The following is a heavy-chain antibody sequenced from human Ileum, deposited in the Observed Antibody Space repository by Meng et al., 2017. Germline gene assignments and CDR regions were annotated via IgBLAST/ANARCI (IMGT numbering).Heavy chain of an antibody. CDR1: GGSISSGTW. J-gene: IGHJ4*02. Sequence: VHLTRSGPGLVKPSGTLSLTCSVSGGSISSGTWLSWVRQPPGKGLQWIGEFHPGSGATYNPSLKARVTISVDTSMQQFSLQLTSVTAADTAVYYCAKNGAYCLESWGQGTLVTVSS. CDR2: FHPGSGA. V-gene: IGHV4-4*02. D-gene: IGHD2-21*01. CDR3: AKNGAYCLES.